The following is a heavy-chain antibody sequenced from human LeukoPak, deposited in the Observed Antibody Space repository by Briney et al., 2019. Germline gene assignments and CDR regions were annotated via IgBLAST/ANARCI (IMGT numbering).Heavy chain of an antibody. CDR1: GDSISHSY. V-gene: IGHV4-59*08. D-gene: IGHD1-20*01. J-gene: IGHJ3*02. CDR3: ARAPYNWNDYAFDI. CDR2: ICYSGST. Sequence: SETLSLTCTVSGDSISHSYWSWIRQPPGKGLEWIGYICYSGSTDYNPSLKSRVTILVDTSKNQFSLKLSSVTAADTAVYYCARAPYNWNDYAFDIWGQGTMVTVSS.